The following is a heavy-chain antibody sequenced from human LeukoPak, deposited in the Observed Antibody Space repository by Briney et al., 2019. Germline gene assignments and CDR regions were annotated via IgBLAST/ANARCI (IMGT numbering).Heavy chain of an antibody. V-gene: IGHV3-20*04. J-gene: IGHJ4*02. D-gene: IGHD3-22*01. Sequence: GGSLRLSCAVSGFTFDDYGMSWVRQAPGKGRDWVSGINWNGGSTGYADSVKGRFTISRDNAKDSLYPQMNSLRAPEPALYYCAVHYYDSSGYFGPSPDYWGQGALVTVSS. CDR3: AVHYYDSSGYFGPSPDY. CDR2: INWNGGST. CDR1: GFTFDDYG.